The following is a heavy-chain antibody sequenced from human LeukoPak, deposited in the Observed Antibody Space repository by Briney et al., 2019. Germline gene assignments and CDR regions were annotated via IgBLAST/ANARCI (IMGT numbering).Heavy chain of an antibody. D-gene: IGHD2-15*01. CDR1: GGSISSYY. J-gene: IGHJ4*02. CDR3: ARATRYCSGGSCYWKRFDY. V-gene: IGHV4-59*01. CDR2: IYYSGST. Sequence: SETLSLTCTVSGGSISSYYWSWIRQPPGKGLEWIGYIYYSGSTNYNPSLKSRVTISVDTSKNQFSLKLSSVTAADTAVYYCARATRYCSGGSCYWKRFDYWGQGTLVTVSS.